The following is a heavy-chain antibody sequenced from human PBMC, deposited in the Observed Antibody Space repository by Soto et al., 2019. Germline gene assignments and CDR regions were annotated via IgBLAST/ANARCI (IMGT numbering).Heavy chain of an antibody. Sequence: PSETLSLTCTVSGGSISSYYWSWIRQPPGKGLEWIGYIYYSGSTNYNPSLKSRVTISVDTSKNQFSLKLSSVTAADTAVYYCARSLIVVGPGWFDPWGQGTLVTVS. CDR3: ARSLIVVGPGWFDP. J-gene: IGHJ5*02. D-gene: IGHD3-22*01. CDR1: GGSISSYY. CDR2: IYYSGST. V-gene: IGHV4-59*01.